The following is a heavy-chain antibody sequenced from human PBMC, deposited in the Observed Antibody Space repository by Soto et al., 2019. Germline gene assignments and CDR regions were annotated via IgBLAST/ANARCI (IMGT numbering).Heavy chain of an antibody. J-gene: IGHJ4*02. Sequence: GGSLRLSCAASGFIFSSYNMNWVRQAPGKGLEWVSYISGSGSTVYYADSVRGRFSISRDNARFSLYLQMDSLRDEDTAVYYCVCGSYSLTNYWGQGALVTVSS. CDR1: GFIFSSYN. D-gene: IGHD1-26*01. CDR2: ISGSGSTV. V-gene: IGHV3-48*02. CDR3: VCGSYSLTNY.